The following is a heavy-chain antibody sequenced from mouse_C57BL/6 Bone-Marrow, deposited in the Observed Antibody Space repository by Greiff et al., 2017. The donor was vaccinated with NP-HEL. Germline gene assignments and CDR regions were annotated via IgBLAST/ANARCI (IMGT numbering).Heavy chain of an antibody. V-gene: IGHV14-4*01. D-gene: IGHD1-1*01. CDR1: GFNIRDDY. CDR2: IDPENGDT. J-gene: IGHJ3*01. CDR3: TNGSSPAWFAY. Sequence: VHVKQSGAELVRPGASVKLSCTASGFNIRDDYMHWVKQRPEQGLEWIGWIDPENGDTEYASKFQGKATITADTSSNTAYLQLSSLTSEDTAVYYCTNGSSPAWFAYWGQGTLVTVSA.